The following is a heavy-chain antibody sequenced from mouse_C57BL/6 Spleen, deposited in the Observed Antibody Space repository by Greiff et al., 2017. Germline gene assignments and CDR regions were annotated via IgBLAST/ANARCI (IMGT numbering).Heavy chain of an antibody. CDR3: ARGYYDYDEAFFAY. Sequence: QVQLQQPGAELVRPGSSVKLSCKASGYTFTSYWMDWVKQRPGQGLEWIGNIYPSDSETHYNQKFKDKATLTVDKSSSTAYMQLSSLTSEDSAVYYCARGYYDYDEAFFAYWGQGTLVTVSA. V-gene: IGHV1-61*01. D-gene: IGHD2-4*01. CDR2: IYPSDSET. J-gene: IGHJ3*01. CDR1: GYTFTSYW.